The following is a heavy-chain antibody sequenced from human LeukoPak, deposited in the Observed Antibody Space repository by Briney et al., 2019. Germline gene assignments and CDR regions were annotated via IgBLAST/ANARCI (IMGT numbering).Heavy chain of an antibody. CDR2: ISGSGGST. D-gene: IGHD3-10*01. Sequence: PGGSLRLSCAASGFTFSSYAMSWVRQAPGKGLEWVSGISGSGGSTYYADSVKGRFTISRDNSKNRLYLQMNSLRAEDTAVYYCAKRPRGNYLDPFDYWAREPWSPSPQ. CDR3: AKRPRGNYLDPFDY. CDR1: GFTFSSYA. J-gene: IGHJ4*02. V-gene: IGHV3-23*01.